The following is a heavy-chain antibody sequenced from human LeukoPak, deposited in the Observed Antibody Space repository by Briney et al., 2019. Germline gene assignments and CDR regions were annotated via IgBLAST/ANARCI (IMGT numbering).Heavy chain of an antibody. Sequence: SETLSLTCTVSGGSISSSSYYWGWIRQPPGKGLEWIGSIDYSGSTYYNPSLKSRVTISVDTSKNQFSLKLSSVTAADTAVYYCARHVAHYDFWSGYYTGWFDPWGQGTLVTVSS. CDR1: GGSISSSSYY. V-gene: IGHV4-39*01. CDR3: ARHVAHYDFWSGYYTGWFDP. CDR2: IDYSGST. D-gene: IGHD3-3*01. J-gene: IGHJ5*02.